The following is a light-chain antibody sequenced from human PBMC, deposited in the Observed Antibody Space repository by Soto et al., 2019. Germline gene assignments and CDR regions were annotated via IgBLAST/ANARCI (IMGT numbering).Light chain of an antibody. Sequence: QSVLTQPPSASGSPVQSVAISCTGTSSDVGGYNYVSWYQQHPGKAPKLMIYEVNKRPSGVPDRFSGSKSGNTASLTVSGLQAEDAADYYCSSNAGSSNVFGSGTKVTVL. V-gene: IGLV2-8*01. J-gene: IGLJ1*01. CDR2: EVN. CDR1: SSDVGGYNY. CDR3: SSNAGSSNV.